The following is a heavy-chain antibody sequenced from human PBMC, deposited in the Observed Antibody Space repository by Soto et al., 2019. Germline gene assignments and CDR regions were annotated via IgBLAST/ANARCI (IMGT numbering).Heavy chain of an antibody. V-gene: IGHV1-69*01. CDR3: ARGAGIVVVPAATGMDV. Sequence: QVQLVQSGAEVKKPGSSVKVSCKASGGTFSSYAISWVRQAPGQGLEWMGGIIPIFGTANYAKKFQGRVTITEDESTSTAYMERSSLRSEDTAVYYCARGAGIVVVPAATGMDVWGQGTTVTVSS. CDR2: IIPIFGTA. CDR1: GGTFSSYA. D-gene: IGHD2-2*01. J-gene: IGHJ6*02.